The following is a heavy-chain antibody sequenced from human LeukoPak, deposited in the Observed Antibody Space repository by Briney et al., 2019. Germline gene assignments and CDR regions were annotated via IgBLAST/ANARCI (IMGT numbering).Heavy chain of an antibody. Sequence: GGSLRLSCAASGFTLSDYYMSWIRQAPGKGLEWVGVISKDGSIKSYSDSVKGRFTISRDNSKITLFLQMNSLTPGDTSVYYCAREPYDIWGQGTTVTVSS. J-gene: IGHJ3*02. V-gene: IGHV3-30*03. CDR1: GFTLSDYY. CDR3: AREPYDI. CDR2: ISKDGSIK.